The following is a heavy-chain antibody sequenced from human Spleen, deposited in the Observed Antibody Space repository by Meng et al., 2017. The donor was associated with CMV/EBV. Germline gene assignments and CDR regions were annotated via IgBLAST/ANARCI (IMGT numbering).Heavy chain of an antibody. V-gene: IGHV3-11*04. J-gene: IGHJ6*02. CDR2: ISGSDNSM. CDR1: GFTFSDYY. CDR3: ARDSGVFYDLWSDDYDYYTMDV. Sequence: GESLKISCEASGFTFSDYYMSWIRQAPGRGLEWLSYISGSDNSMYYANSVKGRFTISRDNAKKSLYLQMNNLRADDTAVYYCARDSGVFYDLWSDDYDYYTMDVWGQGTTVTVSS. D-gene: IGHD3-3*01.